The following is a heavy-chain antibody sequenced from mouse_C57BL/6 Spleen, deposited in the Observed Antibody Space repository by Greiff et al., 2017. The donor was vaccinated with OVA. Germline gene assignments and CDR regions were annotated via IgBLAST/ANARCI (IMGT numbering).Heavy chain of an antibody. D-gene: IGHD1-1*02. CDR2: ISYDGSN. V-gene: IGHV3-6*01. Sequence: DVQLQESGPGLVKPSQSLSLTCSVTGYSITSGYYWNWIRQFPGNKLEWIGYISYDGSNNYNPTLKNRISITRDTSKNQFFLKLNSVTTEDTATYYCARDYYGYYYAMDYWGQGTSVTVSS. CDR3: ARDYYGYYYAMDY. CDR1: GYSITSGYY. J-gene: IGHJ4*01.